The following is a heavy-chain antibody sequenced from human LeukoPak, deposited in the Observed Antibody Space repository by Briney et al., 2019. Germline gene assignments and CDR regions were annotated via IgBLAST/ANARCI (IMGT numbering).Heavy chain of an antibody. V-gene: IGHV3-30*18. Sequence: GGSLRLSCAASGFTFSSYGMHWVRQAPGKGLEWVAVISYDGSNKYYADSVKGRFTISRDNSKNTLYLQMNSLRAEDTAVYYCAKDHVYYYDSSGQTPFFDYWGQGTLVTVSS. D-gene: IGHD3-22*01. CDR2: ISYDGSNK. CDR1: GFTFSSYG. J-gene: IGHJ4*02. CDR3: AKDHVYYYDSSGQTPFFDY.